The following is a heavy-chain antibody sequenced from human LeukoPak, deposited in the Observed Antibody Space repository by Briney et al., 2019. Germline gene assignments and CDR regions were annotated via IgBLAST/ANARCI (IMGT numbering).Heavy chain of an antibody. D-gene: IGHD3-3*01. CDR1: GFTFSSYS. CDR2: ISSSSSTI. J-gene: IGHJ4*02. CDR3: ARAYDLWSGYYGVPDY. Sequence: GGSLRLSCAASGFTFSSYSMNWVRQAPGKGLEWVSYISSSSSTIYYADSVKGRFTISRDNAKNSLYLQMNSLRAEDTAVYYCARAYDLWSGYYGVPDYWGQGTLVTVSS. V-gene: IGHV3-48*01.